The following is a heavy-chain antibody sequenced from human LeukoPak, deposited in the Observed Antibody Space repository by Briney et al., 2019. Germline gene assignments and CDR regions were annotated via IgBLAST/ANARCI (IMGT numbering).Heavy chain of an antibody. CDR2: IKQDGSEK. CDR1: GFTFSSYG. J-gene: IGHJ4*02. D-gene: IGHD1-26*01. Sequence: GGTLRLSCAASGFTFSSYGMSWVRQAPGKGLEWVANIKQDGSEKYYVDSVKGRFTISRDNAKNSLYLQMNSLRAEDTAVYYCARKREHRRADYWGQGTLVTVSS. V-gene: IGHV3-7*01. CDR3: ARKREHRRADY.